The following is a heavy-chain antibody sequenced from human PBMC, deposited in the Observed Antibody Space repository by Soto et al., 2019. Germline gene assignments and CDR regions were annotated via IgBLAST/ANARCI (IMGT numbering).Heavy chain of an antibody. V-gene: IGHV3-74*01. CDR2: IETDGTTQ. CDR1: GFTFGKYW. D-gene: IGHD3-10*01. J-gene: IGHJ1*01. CDR3: GRQAALWEKVDF. Sequence: PGGSLRLSCVVSGFTFGKYWMHWVRQAPGKGLVWVARIETDGTTQTYADSVEGRFTISRDNAKNTLYLHMNSLRAEDTAVYYCGRQAALWEKVDFRGHGTPVTVSS.